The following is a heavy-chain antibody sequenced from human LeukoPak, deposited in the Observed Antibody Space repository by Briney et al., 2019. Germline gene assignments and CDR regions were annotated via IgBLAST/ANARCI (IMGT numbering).Heavy chain of an antibody. CDR2: IIPIYPTT. V-gene: IGHV1-69*13. J-gene: IGHJ3*01. Sequence: SVKVSCKASGGTFNSFALSWVRQAPGQGLEWMGGIIPIYPTTDYAQKFQGRVTISADESTGTVSIELSNLRSEDTAVYYCARASFPLLEWTTSIPFDVWGQGTVVIVSS. D-gene: IGHD3-3*02. CDR1: GGTFNSFA. CDR3: ARASFPLLEWTTSIPFDV.